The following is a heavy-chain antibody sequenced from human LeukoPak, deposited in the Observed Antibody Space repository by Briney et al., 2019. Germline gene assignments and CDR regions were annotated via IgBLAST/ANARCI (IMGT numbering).Heavy chain of an antibody. CDR2: INPNSGGT. V-gene: IGHV1-2*06. Sequence: GASVKVSCKASGGTFSSYAISWVRQAPGQGLEWMGRINPNSGGTNYAQKFQGRVTMTRDTSISTAYMELSRLRSDDTAVYYCAREYGDYDYWGQGTLVTVSS. D-gene: IGHD4-17*01. J-gene: IGHJ4*02. CDR3: AREYGDYDY. CDR1: GGTFSSYA.